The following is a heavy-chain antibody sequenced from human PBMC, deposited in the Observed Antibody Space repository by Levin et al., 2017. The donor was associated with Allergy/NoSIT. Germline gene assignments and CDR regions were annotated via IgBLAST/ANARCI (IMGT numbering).Heavy chain of an antibody. CDR1: GFTFSTYG. CDR3: AKDTPALSAGPYVDN. Sequence: GGSLRLSCAASGFTFSTYGMSWVRQAPGKGPEWVSGISESGGSTYYADSVKGRFTISRDNSKNTVYLQMNSLRAEDTAVYYCAKDTPALSAGPYVDNWGQGTLVTVSS. V-gene: IGHV3-23*01. CDR2: ISESGGST. D-gene: IGHD2-2*01. J-gene: IGHJ4*02.